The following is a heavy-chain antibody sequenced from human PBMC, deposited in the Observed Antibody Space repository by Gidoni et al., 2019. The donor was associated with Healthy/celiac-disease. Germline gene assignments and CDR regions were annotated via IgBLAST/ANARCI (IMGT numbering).Heavy chain of an antibody. CDR2: SYPGDSDT. CDR3: ARSYYDFWSGYTYWYFDL. Sequence: EVQLVQSGAEVKTPGESLKISCKGSGYSFTSYWIGWVRQMPGKGLEWMGISYPGDSDTRYSPSFQGQVTISADKSISTAYLQWSSLKASDTAMYYCARSYYDFWSGYTYWYFDLWGRGTLVTVSS. J-gene: IGHJ2*01. V-gene: IGHV5-51*01. CDR1: GYSFTSYW. D-gene: IGHD3-3*01.